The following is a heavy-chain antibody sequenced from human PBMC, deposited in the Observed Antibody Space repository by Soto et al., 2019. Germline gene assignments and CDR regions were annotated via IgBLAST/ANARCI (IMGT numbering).Heavy chain of an antibody. Sequence: ASETLSLTCTVSGGSISSYYWSWIRQPPGKGLEWIGYIYYSGSTNYNPSLKSRVTISVDTSKNQFSLKLSSVTAADTAVYYCARVVRYYYYYMDLWGKGTSVTGSS. J-gene: IGHJ6*03. CDR1: GGSISSYY. D-gene: IGHD2-21*01. CDR3: ARVVRYYYYYMDL. CDR2: IYYSGST. V-gene: IGHV4-59*12.